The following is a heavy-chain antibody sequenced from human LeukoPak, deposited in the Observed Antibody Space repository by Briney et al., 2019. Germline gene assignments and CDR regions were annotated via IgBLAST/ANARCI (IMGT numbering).Heavy chain of an antibody. J-gene: IGHJ6*03. CDR3: ASATKTGRRPRETYYYMDV. CDR1: GGTFSSYA. Sequence: SVKVSCKASGGTFSSYAISWVRQAPGQGLEWMGGIIPIFGTANYAQKFQGRVTITADESTSTAYMELSSLRSGDTAVYYCASATKTGRRPRETYYYMDVWGKGTTVTVSS. D-gene: IGHD1-1*01. V-gene: IGHV1-69*13. CDR2: IIPIFGTA.